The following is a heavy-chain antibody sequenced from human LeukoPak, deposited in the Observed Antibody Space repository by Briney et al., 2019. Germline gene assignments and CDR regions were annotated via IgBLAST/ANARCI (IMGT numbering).Heavy chain of an antibody. CDR2: ISWNSGSI. Sequence: PGRSLRLSCAASGFTFDDYAMHWVRQAPGKGLEWVSGISWNSGSIGYADSVKGRFTISRDNAKNSLYLQMNGLRAEDTALYYCAKDYGSGSYYGFDYWGQGTLVTVSS. V-gene: IGHV3-9*01. CDR3: AKDYGSGSYYGFDY. D-gene: IGHD3-10*01. J-gene: IGHJ4*02. CDR1: GFTFDDYA.